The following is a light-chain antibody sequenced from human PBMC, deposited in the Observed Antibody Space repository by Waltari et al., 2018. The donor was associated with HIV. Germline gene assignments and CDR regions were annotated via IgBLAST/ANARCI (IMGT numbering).Light chain of an antibody. Sequence: QSVLTQPPSVSATPGQRVTISCSGRPSNIGYNLVSWYQHIPGTAPKLLIYDDTERPSGIPDRFSGSRSGTSATLGITGLQTGDEADYYCATWDSSLNALLFGGGTKLTAL. CDR1: PSNIGYNL. CDR2: DDT. V-gene: IGLV1-51*01. J-gene: IGLJ2*01. CDR3: ATWDSSLNALL.